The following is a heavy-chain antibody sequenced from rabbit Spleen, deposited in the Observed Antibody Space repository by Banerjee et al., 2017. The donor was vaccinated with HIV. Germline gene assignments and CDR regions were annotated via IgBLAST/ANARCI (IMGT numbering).Heavy chain of an antibody. CDR1: GVSFSISSY. CDR2: IDAGSSGFT. J-gene: IGHJ6*01. Sequence: QSLEESGGDLVKPGAPLTLTCTASGVSFSISSYMCWVRQAPGKGLEWIACIDAGSSGFTYFATWAKGRFTISKTSSTTVTLQMTRLTAADTATYFCARDTASSFSSYGMDLWGPGTLVTVS. D-gene: IGHD8-1*01. V-gene: IGHV1S40*01. CDR3: ARDTASSFSSYGMDL.